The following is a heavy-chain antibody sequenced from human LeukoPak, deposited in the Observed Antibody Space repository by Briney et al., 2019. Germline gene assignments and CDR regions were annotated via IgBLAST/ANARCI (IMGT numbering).Heavy chain of an antibody. CDR2: ISPNTGGT. V-gene: IGHV1-2*02. CDR3: AREVGSGTFDI. CDR1: AYSLTDHY. D-gene: IGHD6-25*01. J-gene: IGHJ3*02. Sequence: ASVKVSCKASAYSLTDHYVHWVRQAHGEGLEWMGWISPNTGGTIYAQKFQGRVTMTRDTSIITAYMELSKLRSDDTAFYYCAREVGSGTFDIWGQGTMVTVSS.